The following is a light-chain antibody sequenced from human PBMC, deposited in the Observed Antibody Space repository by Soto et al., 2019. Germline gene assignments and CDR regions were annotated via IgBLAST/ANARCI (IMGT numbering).Light chain of an antibody. Sequence: DIQMTQSPSSLSASVGDRVIITCRASQYVSRYLNWYQQKPGKAPKLLVYATSSLRTGVASRFSGSGFRTDFTLTIGSLQPEDFAIYYCHQSYTAPPTFGQGTRVEIK. CDR2: ATS. CDR3: HQSYTAPPT. V-gene: IGKV1-39*01. J-gene: IGKJ1*01. CDR1: QYVSRY.